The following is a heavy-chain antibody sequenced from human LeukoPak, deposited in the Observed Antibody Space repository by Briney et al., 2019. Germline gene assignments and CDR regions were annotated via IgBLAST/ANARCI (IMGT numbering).Heavy chain of an antibody. V-gene: IGHV1-18*01. D-gene: IGHD4-23*01. Sequence: ASVKVSCKASGYTFTSYGISWVRPAPGQGLEWMGWISAYNGNTNYAQKLQGRVTMTTDTSTSTAYMELRSLRSDDTAVYYCARAPPDYGGYTNDYWGQGTLVTVSS. CDR2: ISAYNGNT. CDR3: ARAPPDYGGYTNDY. J-gene: IGHJ4*02. CDR1: GYTFTSYG.